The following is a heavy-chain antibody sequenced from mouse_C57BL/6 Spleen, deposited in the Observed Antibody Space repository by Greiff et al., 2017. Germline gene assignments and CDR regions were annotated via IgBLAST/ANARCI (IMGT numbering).Heavy chain of an antibody. CDR2: INYDGSST. D-gene: IGHD2-2*01. Sequence: EVKVEESEGGLVQPGSSMKLSCTASGFTFSDYYMAWVRQVPEKGLEWVANINYDGSSTYYLDSLKSRFIISRDNAKNILYLQMCSLKSEDTATYYCARDGYGAMDYWGQGTSVTVSS. J-gene: IGHJ4*01. V-gene: IGHV5-16*01. CDR3: ARDGYGAMDY. CDR1: GFTFSDYY.